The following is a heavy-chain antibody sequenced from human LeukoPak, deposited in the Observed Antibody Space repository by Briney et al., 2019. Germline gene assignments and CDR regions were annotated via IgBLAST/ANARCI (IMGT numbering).Heavy chain of an antibody. J-gene: IGHJ4*02. CDR2: FYYSGNT. CDR1: GGSISSYY. V-gene: IGHV4-59*08. CDR3: ARLSITIFGVVS. D-gene: IGHD3-3*01. Sequence: PSETLSLTCTVSGGSISSYYWSWIRQPPGKGLDWIGSFYYSGNTNYNPSLRSRVTISVDTSKNQFSLKLSSVTAADTAVYYCARLSITIFGVVSWGQGTLVTVSS.